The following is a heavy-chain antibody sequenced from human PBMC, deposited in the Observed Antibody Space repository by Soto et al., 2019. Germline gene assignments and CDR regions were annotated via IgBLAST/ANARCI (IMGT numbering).Heavy chain of an antibody. J-gene: IGHJ3*02. Sequence: EVQLVESGGGLVQPGRSLRLSCAASGFTFDDNAMHWVRQAPGKGLEWVSGISWNSGSIGYADSVKGRFTISRDNAKNSLYLQMNSLRAEDTALYYCAKTLARLGYCSGCSFYSADAFDIWGQGTMVTVSS. CDR1: GFTFDDNA. CDR3: AKTLARLGYCSGCSFYSADAFDI. CDR2: ISWNSGSI. D-gene: IGHD2-15*01. V-gene: IGHV3-9*01.